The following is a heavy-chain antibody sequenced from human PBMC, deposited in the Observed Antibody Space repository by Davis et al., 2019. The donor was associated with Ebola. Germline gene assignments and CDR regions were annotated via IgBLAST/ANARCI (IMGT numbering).Heavy chain of an antibody. D-gene: IGHD6-6*01. CDR1: GGPISSGGYY. J-gene: IGHJ6*02. V-gene: IGHV4-31*03. CDR2: IYYSGST. Sequence: PSETLSLTCTVSGGPISSGGYYWSWIRQHPGKGLEWIGYIYYSGSTYYNPSLKSRVTISVDTSKNQFSLKLSSVTAADTAVYYCARDSSSPPAYYYGMDVWGQGTTVTVSS. CDR3: ARDSSSPPAYYYGMDV.